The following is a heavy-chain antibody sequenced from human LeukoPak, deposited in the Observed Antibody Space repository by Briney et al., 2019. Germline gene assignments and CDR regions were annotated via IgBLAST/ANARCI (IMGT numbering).Heavy chain of an antibody. CDR3: ASIAAAGYYYYYMDV. D-gene: IGHD6-13*01. J-gene: IGHJ6*03. CDR2: IIPIFGTA. V-gene: IGHV1-69*05. Sequence: SVKVSCKASGGTFSSYAISWVRQAPGQGLEWMGGIIPIFGTANYAQKFQGRVTITTDETTSTAYMELSSLRSEDTAVYYCASIAAAGYYYYYMDVWGKGATVTVSS. CDR1: GGTFSSYA.